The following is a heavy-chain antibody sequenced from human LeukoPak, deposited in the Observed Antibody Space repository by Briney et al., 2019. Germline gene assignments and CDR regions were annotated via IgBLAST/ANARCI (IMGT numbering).Heavy chain of an antibody. V-gene: IGHV3-74*01. CDR1: GFTSSNYW. J-gene: IGHJ4*02. D-gene: IGHD2-8*01. CDR3: VRGTNDWTGIDY. CDR2: INPDGSST. Sequence: AGGSLRLSCAASGFTSSNYWMHWVRQAPGKGLVWVSRINPDGSSTDYADSVKGRFTISRDNARNTLYLQMNSLRVEDTAIYYCVRGTNDWTGIDYWGQGTLVTVSS.